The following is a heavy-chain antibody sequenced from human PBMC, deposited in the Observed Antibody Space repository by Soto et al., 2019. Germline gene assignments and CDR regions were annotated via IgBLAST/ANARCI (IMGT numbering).Heavy chain of an antibody. Sequence: PSETLSLTCIVSGGSISGSSYYWGWIRQPPGKGLEWTASKHYSGNTFYNPSLNSRVIISVDTSKNQFSLKLSSVTAADTAMYYCASHLDSWGQGTLVTV. J-gene: IGHJ4*02. CDR3: ASHLDS. V-gene: IGHV4-39*01. CDR2: KHYSGNT. CDR1: GGSISGSSYY.